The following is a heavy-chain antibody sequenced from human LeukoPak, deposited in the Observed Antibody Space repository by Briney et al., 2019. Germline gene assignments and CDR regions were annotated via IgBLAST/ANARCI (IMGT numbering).Heavy chain of an antibody. V-gene: IGHV3-7*01. CDR3: ARDRYDFWSGYPAGTFDP. CDR1: GFTFSSYW. J-gene: IGHJ5*02. CDR2: IKQDGSEK. D-gene: IGHD3-3*01. Sequence: GGSLRLSCAASGFTFSSYWMNWVRQAPGKGLEWVANIKQDGSEKYYVDSVKGRFTISRDNAKNSLYLQMNSLRAEDTAVYYCARDRYDFWSGYPAGTFDPWGQGTLVTVSS.